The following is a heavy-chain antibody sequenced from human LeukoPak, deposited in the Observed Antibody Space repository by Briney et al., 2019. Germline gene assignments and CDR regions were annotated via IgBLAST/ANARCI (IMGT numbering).Heavy chain of an antibody. CDR3: ARRVSVGEPYDY. J-gene: IGHJ4*02. D-gene: IGHD3-16*01. Sequence: GGSRRLSGAASGFTFSDYYMSWIRQAPGKGLEWVSYITSGGTNMYYADSVKGRFTISRDNAENLLFLQTNSLRAEDTAVYYCARRVSVGEPYDYWGQGTLVTVSS. V-gene: IGHV3-11*01. CDR2: ITSGGTNM. CDR1: GFTFSDYY.